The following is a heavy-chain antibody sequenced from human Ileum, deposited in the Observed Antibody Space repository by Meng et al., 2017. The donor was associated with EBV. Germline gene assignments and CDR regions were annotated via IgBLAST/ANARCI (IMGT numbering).Heavy chain of an antibody. CDR2: IYYSGST. V-gene: IGHV4-28*01. CDR1: GYSISSTHC. D-gene: IGHD3-22*01. Sequence: QEQLQESGPGLVKPYDTLSLTCAVSGYSISSTHCWGWIRPPPGKGLEWIGYIYYSGSTSYNPSLKSRVTMSVDTSKNQFSLNLNSVTAVDTAVYYCARNVPGTSAYYDWGQGTLVTVSS. CDR3: ARNVPGTSAYYD. J-gene: IGHJ4*02.